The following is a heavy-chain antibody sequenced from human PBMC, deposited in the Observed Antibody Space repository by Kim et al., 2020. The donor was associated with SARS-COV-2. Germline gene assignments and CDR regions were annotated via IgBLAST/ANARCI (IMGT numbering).Heavy chain of an antibody. CDR1: GFTFDDYA. CDR3: AKDIHSTMIVVAADDAFDI. Sequence: GGSLRLSCAASGFTFDDYAMHWVRQAPGKGLEWVSGISWNSGSIGYADSVKGRFTISRDNAKNSLYLQMNSLRAEDTALYYCAKDIHSTMIVVAADDAFDIWGQGTMVTVSS. CDR2: ISWNSGSI. J-gene: IGHJ3*02. D-gene: IGHD3-22*01. V-gene: IGHV3-9*01.